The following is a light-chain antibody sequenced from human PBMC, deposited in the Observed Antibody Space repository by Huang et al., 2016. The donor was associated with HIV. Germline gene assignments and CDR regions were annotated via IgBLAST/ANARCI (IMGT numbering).Light chain of an antibody. CDR1: QSLVHSDGNTY. CDR2: KVS. Sequence: DVVMTQSPVSLPATLGQSASISCRSSQSLVHSDGNTYVNWFHKRPGQSPRRLIYKVSNRDSGVPDRFSGSGSGTDFTLKISRVEAEDVGVYYCMQGTFWYTFGQGTKVEIK. J-gene: IGKJ2*01. V-gene: IGKV2-30*02. CDR3: MQGTFWYT.